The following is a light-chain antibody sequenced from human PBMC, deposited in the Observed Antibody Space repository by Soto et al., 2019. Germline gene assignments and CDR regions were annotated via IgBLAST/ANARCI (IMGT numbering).Light chain of an antibody. CDR3: QHYDGSTGT. J-gene: IGKJ1*01. Sequence: EIVLTQSPGTLSLSPGERATLSCRASQSVSSKLVSWYQKKPGQVPRLLIYGASTRSTGIPDSFSGSGSGTDFTLTINRLEPEDFAVYYCQHYDGSTGTFGQGPKVEV. V-gene: IGKV3-20*01. CDR1: QSVSSKL. CDR2: GAS.